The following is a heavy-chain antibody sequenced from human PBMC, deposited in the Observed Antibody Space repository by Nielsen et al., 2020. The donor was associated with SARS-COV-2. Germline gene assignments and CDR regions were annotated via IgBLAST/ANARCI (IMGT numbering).Heavy chain of an antibody. CDR3: ARNKWLTGWDPFDY. V-gene: IGHV3-23*01. J-gene: IGHJ4*02. CDR1: GFTFRSYW. CDR2: ISGSGGSK. Sequence: GESLKISCAASGFTFRSYWMSWVRQAPGKGLEWVSTISGSGGSKYYADSVKGRFTISRDYSKDTLYLQMKSLRAEDTAVYYCARNKWLTGWDPFDYWGQGTLVTVSS. D-gene: IGHD3-9*01.